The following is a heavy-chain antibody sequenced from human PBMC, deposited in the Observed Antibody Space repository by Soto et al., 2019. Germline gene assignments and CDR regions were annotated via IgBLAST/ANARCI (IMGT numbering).Heavy chain of an antibody. CDR2: ISAYNGNT. V-gene: IGHV1-18*01. Sequence: XSVKVSCKASGYTFTSYGISWVRQAPGQGLEWMGWISAYNGNTNYAQKLQGRVTMTTDTSTSTAYMELRSLRSDDTAVYYCARDGLEGGGYLVYYYGMDVWGQGPTVTVSS. D-gene: IGHD3-22*01. J-gene: IGHJ6*02. CDR3: ARDGLEGGGYLVYYYGMDV. CDR1: GYTFTSYG.